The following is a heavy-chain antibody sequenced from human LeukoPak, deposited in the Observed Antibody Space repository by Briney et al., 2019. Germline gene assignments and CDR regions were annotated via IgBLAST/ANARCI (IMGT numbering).Heavy chain of an antibody. CDR3: AKDSVSDAFDI. D-gene: IGHD1-14*01. J-gene: IGHJ3*02. V-gene: IGHV3-30*18. CDR2: ISYDGSNK. CDR1: GFTFSSYG. Sequence: PGGSLRLSCAASGFTFSSYGMHWVRQPPAKGLGGLAVISYDGSNKYYADSVKGRFTISRDNSKNTLYLQMNSLRAEDTAVYYCAKDSVSDAFDIWGQGTMVTVSS.